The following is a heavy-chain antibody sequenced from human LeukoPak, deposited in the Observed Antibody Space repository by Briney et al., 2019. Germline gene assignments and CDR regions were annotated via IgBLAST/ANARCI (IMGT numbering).Heavy chain of an antibody. D-gene: IGHD3-22*01. CDR2: ISGSGGST. CDR1: GFTFSSYA. Sequence: GGSLRLSCAASGFTFSSYAMSWVRQAPGKGLEWVSAISGSGGSTYYADSVKGRFTISRDNTKNTLYLQMNSLRAEDTAVYYCAKMIVVVSLRYFDYWGQGTLVTVSS. CDR3: AKMIVVVSLRYFDY. V-gene: IGHV3-23*01. J-gene: IGHJ4*02.